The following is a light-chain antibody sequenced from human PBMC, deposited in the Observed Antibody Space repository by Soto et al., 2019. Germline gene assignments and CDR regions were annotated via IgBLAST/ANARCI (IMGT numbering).Light chain of an antibody. CDR3: QQYGSSPLT. J-gene: IGKJ4*01. Sequence: EIVLTQSPGILSLSPGEGATLSCRASQSVSSSYLAWYQQKPGQAPRLLIYGASARATGIPDRFSGSGSGTDFTLTISRLEPADFAVYYCQQYGSSPLTFGGGTKVDIK. V-gene: IGKV3-20*01. CDR2: GAS. CDR1: QSVSSSY.